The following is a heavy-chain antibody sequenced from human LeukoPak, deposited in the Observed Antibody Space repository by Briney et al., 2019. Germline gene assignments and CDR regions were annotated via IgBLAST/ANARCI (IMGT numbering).Heavy chain of an antibody. CDR2: ISTSSGNM. D-gene: IGHD3-22*01. Sequence: PGGSLRLSCAASGFTFSSYSMNWVRQAPGKGLEWDSAISTSSGNMYYADSVKGRFTISRDNSKNTLYLQMNSLRAEDTAVYYCAKTDYYDSSGYNFRDYFDYWGQGTLVTVSS. V-gene: IGHV3-21*04. J-gene: IGHJ4*02. CDR3: AKTDYYDSSGYNFRDYFDY. CDR1: GFTFSSYS.